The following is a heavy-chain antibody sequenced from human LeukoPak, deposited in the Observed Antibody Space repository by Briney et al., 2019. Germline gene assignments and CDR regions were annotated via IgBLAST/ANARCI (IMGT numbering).Heavy chain of an antibody. CDR3: ARRADGYNDFDY. CDR2: IYPGDSDT. D-gene: IGHD5-24*01. J-gene: IGHJ4*02. CDR1: GYNFPNYW. Sequence: GESLKISCKGSGYNFPNYWIGWVRQMPGKGLEWMGVIYPGDSDTRYSPSFPGQVTISADKSITTAYLQWSSLKASDTAMYYCARRADGYNDFDYWGQGTLVTVSS. V-gene: IGHV5-51*01.